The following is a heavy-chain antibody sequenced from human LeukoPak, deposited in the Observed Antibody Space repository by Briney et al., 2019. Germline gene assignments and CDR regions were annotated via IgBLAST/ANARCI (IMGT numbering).Heavy chain of an antibody. CDR3: ARAELRYFGWSSRDCDY. CDR1: GYTFTSYA. CDR2: INTNTGNP. Sequence: ASVKVSCKSSGYTFTSYAMNWVRPAPGQGVEWMGWINTNTGNPTYAQGFTGRFVFSLDTSVSTAYLQVSSLKAEDTAVYYCARAELRYFGWSSRDCDYWGQRTLVTVSS. J-gene: IGHJ4*02. D-gene: IGHD3-9*01. V-gene: IGHV7-4-1*02.